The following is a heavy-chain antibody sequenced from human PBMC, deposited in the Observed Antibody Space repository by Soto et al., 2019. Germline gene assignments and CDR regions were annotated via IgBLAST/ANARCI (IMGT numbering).Heavy chain of an antibody. V-gene: IGHV3-30*18. J-gene: IGHJ4*02. CDR2: ISYDGSNK. CDR3: AKDRSGCSGGSCPQGGFDY. Sequence: QVQLVESGGGVVQPGRSLRLSCAASGFTFSSYGMHWVRQAPGKGLEWVAVISYDGSNKYYADSVKGRFTISRDNSKNTLYLQMNSLRAEDTAVYYCAKDRSGCSGGSCPQGGFDYWGQGTLVTVSS. D-gene: IGHD2-15*01. CDR1: GFTFSSYG.